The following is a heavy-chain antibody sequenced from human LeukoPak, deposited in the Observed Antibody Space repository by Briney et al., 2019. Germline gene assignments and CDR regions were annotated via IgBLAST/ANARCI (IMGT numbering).Heavy chain of an antibody. Sequence: SSVKVSCKASGGTFSSYAISCVRQAPGQGLELMGGIITIFGTANYAQKFQGRVTITADESTSTAYMDLSSLRSEDTAVYYCARDSGPYYDILTGYHKAYFDYWGQGTLVTVSS. V-gene: IGHV1-69*13. J-gene: IGHJ4*02. D-gene: IGHD3-9*01. CDR2: IITIFGTA. CDR3: ARDSGPYYDILTGYHKAYFDY. CDR1: GGTFSSYA.